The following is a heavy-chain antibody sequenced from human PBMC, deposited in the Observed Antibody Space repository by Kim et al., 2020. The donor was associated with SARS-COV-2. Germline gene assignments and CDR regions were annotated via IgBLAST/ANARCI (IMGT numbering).Heavy chain of an antibody. V-gene: IGHV3-73*01. CDR3: TRVPPYSNSWWDAFDI. CDR1: GFTFSDSA. CDR2: IRSKTNNYAT. Sequence: GGSLRLSCAASGFTFSDSAMYWVRQASGKGLEWVGRIRSKTNNYATAYGASVEGRFTISRDDSKNTAYLQMKSLKTEDTAIYYCTRVPPYSNSWWDAFDIWGQGTMVTVSS. D-gene: IGHD6-13*01. J-gene: IGHJ3*02.